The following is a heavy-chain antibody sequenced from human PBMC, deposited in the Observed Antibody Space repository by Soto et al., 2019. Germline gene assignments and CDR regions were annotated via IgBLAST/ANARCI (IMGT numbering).Heavy chain of an antibody. J-gene: IGHJ2*01. D-gene: IGHD4-17*01. CDR3: AREIIPLTTNWYFDL. CDR2: TYDSGST. V-gene: IGHV4-30-4*01. CDR1: GGSISGGGCY. Sequence: QVQLQESGPGLVKPSETLSLTCTVSGGSISGGGCYWSWIRQPPGKGREWIGYTYDSGSTYYNPSPKSRISISIDTSQDHFSLRLTSVTAADTAVYYCAREIIPLTTNWYFDLWGRGTLVTVSS.